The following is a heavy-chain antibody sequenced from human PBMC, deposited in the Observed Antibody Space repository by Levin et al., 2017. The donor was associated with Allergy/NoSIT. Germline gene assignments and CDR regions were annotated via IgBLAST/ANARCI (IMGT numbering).Heavy chain of an antibody. V-gene: IGHV3-23*01. CDR1: GFTFSSYA. CDR3: APNPRGQWLATQGPY. Sequence: PGGSLRLSCAASGFTFSSYAMSWVRQAPGKGLEWVSAISGSGGSTYYADSVKGRFTISRDNSKNTLYLQMNSLRAEDTAVYYCAPNPRGQWLATQGPYWGQGTLVTVSS. D-gene: IGHD6-19*01. CDR2: ISGSGGST. J-gene: IGHJ4*02.